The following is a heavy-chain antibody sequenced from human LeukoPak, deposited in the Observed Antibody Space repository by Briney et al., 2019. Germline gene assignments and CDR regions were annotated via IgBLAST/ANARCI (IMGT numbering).Heavy chain of an antibody. J-gene: IGHJ6*02. V-gene: IGHV4-39*07. CDR2: IYYSGST. Sequence: SETLYLTCTVSGGSISSSSYYWGWIRQPPGKGLEWIGSIYYSGSTYYNPSLKSRVTISVDTSKNQFSLKLSPVTAADTAVYYCARDSTAIMGGEYYYGMVVWGQGTTVTVSS. CDR3: ARDSTAIMGGEYYYGMVV. CDR1: GGSISSSSYY. D-gene: IGHD2-15*01.